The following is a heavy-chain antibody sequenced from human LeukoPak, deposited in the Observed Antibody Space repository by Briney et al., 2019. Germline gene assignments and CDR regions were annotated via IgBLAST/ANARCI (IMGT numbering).Heavy chain of an antibody. J-gene: IGHJ6*02. V-gene: IGHV4-59*01. Sequence: SETLTLTCTVSGGSISSYYWSWIRQPPGKGLEWIGYIYYSGSTNYNPSLKSRVAISVDTSKNQFSLKVSSVNAADTAVYYCARGVHRTTVTTYSYYGMDDWGQGTMVIVSS. CDR2: IYYSGST. CDR3: ARGVHRTTVTTYSYYGMDD. CDR1: GGSISSYY. D-gene: IGHD4-17*01.